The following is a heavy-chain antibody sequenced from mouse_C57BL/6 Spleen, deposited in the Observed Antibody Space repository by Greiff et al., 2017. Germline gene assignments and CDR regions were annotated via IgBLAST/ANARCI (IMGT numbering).Heavy chain of an antibody. CDR1: GYTFTSYW. V-gene: IGHV1-50*01. J-gene: IGHJ3*01. Sequence: QVQLQQPGAELVKPGASVKLSCKASGYTFTSYWMQWVKQRPGQGLEWIGEIDPSDSYTNYNQKFKGKATLTVDTSSSTAYMQLSSLTSEDSAVYYCALITTEAFAYWGQGTLVTVS. CDR3: ALITTEAFAY. D-gene: IGHD1-1*01. CDR2: IDPSDSYT.